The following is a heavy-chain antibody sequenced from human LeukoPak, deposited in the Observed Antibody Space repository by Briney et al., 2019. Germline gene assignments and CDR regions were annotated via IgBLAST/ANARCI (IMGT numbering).Heavy chain of an antibody. Sequence: VASVKVSCKASGYTFGSSGISWVRQAPGQGLAWMGWISAYNGDTNYAQKFQGRVTMTTDTSTNTAYMELRSLRSDDTAVYYCARDSGTYSYFDYWGQGTLVTVSS. V-gene: IGHV1-18*01. CDR1: GYTFGSSG. J-gene: IGHJ4*02. D-gene: IGHD1-26*01. CDR3: ARDSGTYSYFDY. CDR2: ISAYNGDT.